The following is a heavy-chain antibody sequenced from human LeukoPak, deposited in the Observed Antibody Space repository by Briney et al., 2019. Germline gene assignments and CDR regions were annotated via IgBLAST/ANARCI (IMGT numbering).Heavy chain of an antibody. J-gene: IGHJ4*02. Sequence: PSETLSLTCTVSGGSISSYYWNWIRQPPGKGLEWIGYGSYSGSTDYNPSLKSRVTISVDTSKNQFSLKLSSVTAADTAVYYCARAYGSNSFDYWGQGTLVTVSS. D-gene: IGHD1-26*01. CDR3: ARAYGSNSFDY. V-gene: IGHV4-59*01. CDR1: GGSISSYY. CDR2: GSYSGST.